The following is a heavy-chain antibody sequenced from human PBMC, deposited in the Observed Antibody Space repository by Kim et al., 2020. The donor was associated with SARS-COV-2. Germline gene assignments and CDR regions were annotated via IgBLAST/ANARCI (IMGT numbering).Heavy chain of an antibody. CDR2: IYYSGST. J-gene: IGHJ6*02. CDR3: ARQSSGSLNFYYDGMDD. V-gene: IGHV4-39*01. Sequence: SETLSLTCTVSGGSISSSNYYWGWIRQPPGKGLEWIGSIYYSGSTSYNPSLKSRVTISVDTSKNQFSLKLSSVTAADTAVYYCARQSSGSLNFYYDGMDDWGQGTTVTVSS. CDR1: GGSISSSNYY. D-gene: IGHD1-26*01.